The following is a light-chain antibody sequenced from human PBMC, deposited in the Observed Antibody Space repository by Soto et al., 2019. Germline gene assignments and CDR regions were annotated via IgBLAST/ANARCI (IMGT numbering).Light chain of an antibody. V-gene: IGKV3-20*01. CDR2: GAS. J-gene: IGKJ4*01. Sequence: EIVLTQSPGTLSLSPGERATLSCRASQSVSSSYLVWYQQKPGQAPRLLISGASKRATGIPDRFSGSGSGTNFTLTISRREPEDFAVYYCQQYGGSPQVAFGGGTKVEIE. CDR3: QQYGGSPQVA. CDR1: QSVSSSY.